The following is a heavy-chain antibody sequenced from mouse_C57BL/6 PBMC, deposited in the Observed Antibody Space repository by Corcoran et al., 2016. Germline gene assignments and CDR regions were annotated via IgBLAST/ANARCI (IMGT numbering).Heavy chain of an antibody. J-gene: IGHJ3*01. CDR2: INTYSGVP. D-gene: IGHD1-1*01. CDR1: GYTFTTYG. CDR3: AYYGSSPAWFAY. Sequence: QIQLVQSGPVLKKPEETVKISCKASGYTFTTYGMSWVKQAPGKGLKWMGWINTYSGVPTYADDFKGRFAFSLETSASTAYLQINNLKKEDTATYFCAYYGSSPAWFAYGGQGTLVTVSA. V-gene: IGHV9-3*01.